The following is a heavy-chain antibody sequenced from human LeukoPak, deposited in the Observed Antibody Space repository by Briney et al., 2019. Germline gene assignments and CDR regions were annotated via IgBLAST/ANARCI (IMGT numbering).Heavy chain of an antibody. J-gene: IGHJ5*02. CDR1: GGTFSSYA. D-gene: IGHD1-1*01. Sequence: SVTVSCKASGGTFSSYANSWVRLAPGQGLEWMGGIIPIFGTANYAQKFQGRVTVTADKSTSTAYMELSSLRSEDTAVYYCARGGTTGTTKSRFDPWGQGTLVTVSS. CDR2: IIPIFGTA. CDR3: ARGGTTGTTKSRFDP. V-gene: IGHV1-69*06.